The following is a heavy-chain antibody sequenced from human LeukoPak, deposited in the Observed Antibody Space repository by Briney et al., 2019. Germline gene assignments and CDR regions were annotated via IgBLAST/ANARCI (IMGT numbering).Heavy chain of an antibody. CDR3: ARDIAARRGNDYYYYYMGV. D-gene: IGHD6-6*01. J-gene: IGHJ6*03. CDR2: ISWNSGSI. V-gene: IGHV3-9*01. CDR1: GFTFDDYA. Sequence: PGGSLRLSCAASGFTFDDYAMHWVRHTPGKGLEWVSGISWNSGSIGYADSVKGRFTISRDNAENSLYLQMNSLRAEDTAVYYCARDIAARRGNDYYYYYMGVWGKGTTVTVSS.